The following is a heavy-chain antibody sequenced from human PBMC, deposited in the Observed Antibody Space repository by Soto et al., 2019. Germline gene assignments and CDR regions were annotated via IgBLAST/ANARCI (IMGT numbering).Heavy chain of an antibody. D-gene: IGHD2-15*01. Sequence: QVQLQESGPGLVKPSQTLSLTCTVSGGSISSGGYYCSWIRQHPGKSLEWIGYIYYSGSTYYNPSLKSRVTISVDTSKNQFSLKLSSVTAADTALYYCARVRRCSGGSCYVYYYYYMDVWGKGTTVTVSS. J-gene: IGHJ6*03. CDR2: IYYSGST. CDR1: GGSISSGGYY. CDR3: ARVRRCSGGSCYVYYYYYMDV. V-gene: IGHV4-31*03.